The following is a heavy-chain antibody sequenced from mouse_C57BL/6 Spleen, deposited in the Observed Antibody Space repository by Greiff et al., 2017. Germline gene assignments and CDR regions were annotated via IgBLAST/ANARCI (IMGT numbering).Heavy chain of an antibody. CDR2: ISYGGSN. CDR1: GYSITSGYY. J-gene: IGHJ4*01. Sequence: EVKLVESGPGLVKPSQSLSLTCSVTGYSITSGYYWNCLRQFPGNKLEWMGYISYGGSNNYNPSLKNRISITRDTSKNQFFLKLNTVTTEDTATCYCAGDGYYYAMDYWGQGTSVTVSS. CDR3: AGDGYYYAMDY. D-gene: IGHD2-2*01. V-gene: IGHV3-6*01.